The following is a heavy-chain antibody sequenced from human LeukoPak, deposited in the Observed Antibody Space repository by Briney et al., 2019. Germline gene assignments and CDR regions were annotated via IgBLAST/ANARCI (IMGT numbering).Heavy chain of an antibody. CDR2: ISAYNGNT. D-gene: IGHD3-9*01. J-gene: IGHJ4*02. Sequence: ASVKVSCKASGYTFTSYGISWVRQAPGQGLEWMGWISAYNGNTNCAQKLQGRVTMTTDTSTSTAYMELRSLRSDDTAVYYCARYYDILTGYSPFDYWGQGTLVTVSS. CDR3: ARYYDILTGYSPFDY. CDR1: GYTFTSYG. V-gene: IGHV1-18*01.